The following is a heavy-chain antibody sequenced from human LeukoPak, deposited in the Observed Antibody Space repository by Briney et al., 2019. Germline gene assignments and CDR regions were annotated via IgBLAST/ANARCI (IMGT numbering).Heavy chain of an antibody. CDR3: ARAPARYCSSTSCYGFDP. CDR2: ISSSSSYI. J-gene: IGHJ5*02. D-gene: IGHD2-2*01. CDR1: GFTFSSYS. Sequence: AGGSLRLSCAASGFTFSSYSMNWVRQAPGKGLEWVSSISSSSSYIYYADSVKGRFTISRDNAKNSLYLQMNSLRAEDTAVYYCARAPARYCSSTSCYGFDPWGQGTLATVSS. V-gene: IGHV3-21*01.